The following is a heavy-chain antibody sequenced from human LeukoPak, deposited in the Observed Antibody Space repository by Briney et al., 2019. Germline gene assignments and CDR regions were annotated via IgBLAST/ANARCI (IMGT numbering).Heavy chain of an antibody. V-gene: IGHV1-69*05. CDR3: ARESRYSSGWYFDY. CDR1: GGTFSSYA. D-gene: IGHD6-19*01. Sequence: ASVKVSCKASGGTFSSYAISWVRQAPGQGLEWIGGIIPIFGTANYAQKFQGRVTITTDESTSTAYMELSSLRSEDTAVYYCARESRYSSGWYFDYWGQGTLVTVSS. CDR2: IIPIFGTA. J-gene: IGHJ4*02.